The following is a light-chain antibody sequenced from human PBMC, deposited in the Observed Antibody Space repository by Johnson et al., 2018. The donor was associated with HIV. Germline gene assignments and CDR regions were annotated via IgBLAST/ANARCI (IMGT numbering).Light chain of an antibody. CDR2: DNN. Sequence: QFVLTQPPSVSAAPGQKVTISCSGSSSNIGNNYVSWYQQLPGTAPRIVTYDNNKRPSGIPDRFSGSKYGTSGTLGINGLQTGDEAYYYCGTCDSSLIAYVFGTGTNVTVL. J-gene: IGLJ1*01. CDR1: SSNIGNNY. CDR3: GTCDSSLIAYV. V-gene: IGLV1-51*01.